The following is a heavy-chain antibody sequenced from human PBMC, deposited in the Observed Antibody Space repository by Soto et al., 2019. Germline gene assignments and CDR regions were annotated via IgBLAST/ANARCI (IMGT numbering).Heavy chain of an antibody. CDR3: AKEVSGTLGQ. CDR2: ISSSSSYI. Sequence: GGSLRLSCAASGFTFSSYSMNWVRQAPGKGLEWVSSISSSSSYIYYADSVKGRFTISRNNAKNSLYLQMNSLRAEDTAVYYCAKEVSGTLGQWGQGTLVTVSS. J-gene: IGHJ4*02. V-gene: IGHV3-21*01. D-gene: IGHD6-19*01. CDR1: GFTFSSYS.